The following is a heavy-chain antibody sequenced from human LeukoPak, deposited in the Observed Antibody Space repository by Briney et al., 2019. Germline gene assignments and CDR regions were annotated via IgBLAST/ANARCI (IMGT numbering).Heavy chain of an antibody. CDR3: ARPYYYDSRIDP. D-gene: IGHD3-22*01. Sequence: SETLSLTCTVSGVSISSGDYYWSWIRQPPGKGLEWVGHMYYSGSAYYNPSLKSRATISVDTSKNQFSLKLSSVTAADTAVYFCARPYYYDSRIDPWGQGTLVTVSS. CDR1: GVSISSGDYY. CDR2: MYYSGSA. J-gene: IGHJ5*02. V-gene: IGHV4-30-4*01.